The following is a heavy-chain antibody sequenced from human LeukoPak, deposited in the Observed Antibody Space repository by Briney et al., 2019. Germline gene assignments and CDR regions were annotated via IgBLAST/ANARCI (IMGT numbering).Heavy chain of an antibody. J-gene: IGHJ5*02. CDR2: IYTSGST. Sequence: SQTLSLTCTVSGGSISSGSYYWSWIRQPAGKGLEWIGRIYTSGSTNYNPSLKSRVTILVDTSKNQFSLKLNSVTAADTAVYYCARGGNYWPQWWFDPWGRGTLVSVSS. CDR3: ARGGNYWPQWWFDP. CDR1: GGSISSGSYY. V-gene: IGHV4-61*02. D-gene: IGHD1-26*01.